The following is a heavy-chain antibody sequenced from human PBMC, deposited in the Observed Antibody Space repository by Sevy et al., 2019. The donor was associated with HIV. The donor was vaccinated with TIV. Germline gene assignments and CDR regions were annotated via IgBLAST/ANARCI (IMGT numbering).Heavy chain of an antibody. CDR3: AKDRSYYRNWFDP. J-gene: IGHJ5*02. D-gene: IGHD3-10*01. Sequence: GGSLRLSCAASGFTFSSYAMSWVRQAPGKGLEWVSTISGGGGSTYYADSVKGRFTISRDNSKNTLYLQMNSLRAEDTAVYYCAKDRSYYRNWFDPWGQGTLVTVSS. V-gene: IGHV3-23*01. CDR1: GFTFSSYA. CDR2: ISGGGGST.